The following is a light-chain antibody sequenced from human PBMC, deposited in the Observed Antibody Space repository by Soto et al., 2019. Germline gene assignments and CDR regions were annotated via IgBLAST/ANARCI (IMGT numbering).Light chain of an antibody. CDR2: DAS. CDR1: QSVTSF. V-gene: IGKV3-11*01. Sequence: EIVLTQSPATLSLSPGERATLSCRASQSVTSFLAWYQQKPGQAPRLLIYDASHRTAGIPVRFSGSGSGTDFTLTISSLEPEDFAVYYCQQRTDWRALTFGGGTKVEI. J-gene: IGKJ4*01. CDR3: QQRTDWRALT.